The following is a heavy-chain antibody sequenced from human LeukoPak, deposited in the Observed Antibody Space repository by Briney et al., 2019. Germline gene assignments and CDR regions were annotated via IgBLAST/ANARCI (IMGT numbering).Heavy chain of an antibody. CDR2: ISGSGGNT. CDR1: GFTFSSYA. D-gene: IGHD6-6*01. V-gene: IGHV3-23*01. J-gene: IGHJ6*03. CDR3: ARVPNPPEGLIAARPHPSIPRYYYYMDV. Sequence: TGGSLRLSCAASGFTFSSYAMSWVRQAPGKGLEWVSAISGSGGNTYYADSVKGRFTISRDNSKNTLYLQMNSLRVEGTAVYYCARVPNPPEGLIAARPHPSIPRYYYYMDVWGKGTTVTVSS.